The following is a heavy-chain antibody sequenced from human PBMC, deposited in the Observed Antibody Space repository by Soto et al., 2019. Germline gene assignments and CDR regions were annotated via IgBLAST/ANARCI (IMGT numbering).Heavy chain of an antibody. J-gene: IGHJ4*02. D-gene: IGHD1-7*01. Sequence: GGSLRLSCAASGFTFSSYGMHWIRQAPGKGLKWVAVISYDGSNKYYADSVKGRFTISRDNSKNTLYLQMNSLRAEDTAVFYCAKGAPYGITGTTRFDYWGQGTLVTSPQ. CDR1: GFTFSSYG. CDR2: ISYDGSNK. V-gene: IGHV3-30*18. CDR3: AKGAPYGITGTTRFDY.